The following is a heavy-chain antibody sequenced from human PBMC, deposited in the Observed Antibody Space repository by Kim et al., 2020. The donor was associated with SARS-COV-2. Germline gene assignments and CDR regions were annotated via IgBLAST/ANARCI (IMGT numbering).Heavy chain of an antibody. Sequence: YSGSTNYNPSLKGRVAISLDTSRNQFSLKLSSVTAADTAVYYCARKYDTWGQGTLVTVSS. D-gene: IGHD3-9*01. CDR3: ARKYDT. V-gene: IGHV4-59*01. J-gene: IGHJ4*02. CDR2: YSGST.